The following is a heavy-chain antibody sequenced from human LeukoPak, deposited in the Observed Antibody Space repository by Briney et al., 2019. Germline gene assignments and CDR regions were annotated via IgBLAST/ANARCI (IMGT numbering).Heavy chain of an antibody. Sequence: PSETLSLTCTVSGVSINSDAYFWSWIRQPPGKGLEWIGYIYHSRNTYYNPSLKSRVIISLDTSKNQFSLKLSSVTAADTAVYYCARDEGLVGAPAWDFDYWGQGTLVTVSS. J-gene: IGHJ4*02. CDR3: ARDEGLVGAPAWDFDY. CDR1: GVSINSDAYF. V-gene: IGHV4-30-2*01. CDR2: IYHSRNT. D-gene: IGHD1-26*01.